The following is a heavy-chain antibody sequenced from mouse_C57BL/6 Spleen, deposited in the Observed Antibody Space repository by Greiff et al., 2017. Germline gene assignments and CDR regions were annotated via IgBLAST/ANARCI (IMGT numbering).Heavy chain of an antibody. CDR2: FYPGVGGH. D-gene: IGHD2-4*01. V-gene: IGHV1-82*01. CDR1: GYAFTSSC. Sequence: VQLQQSGPELVKPGASVKISCKASGYAFTSSCMNWVKQRPGKGLEWIGRFYPGVGGHNYNGKFKGKATLNADKSSSTAYMQLSSLTSEDSAVYFCAREEEYDYDGDWFAYWGQGTLVTVSA. J-gene: IGHJ3*01. CDR3: AREEEYDYDGDWFAY.